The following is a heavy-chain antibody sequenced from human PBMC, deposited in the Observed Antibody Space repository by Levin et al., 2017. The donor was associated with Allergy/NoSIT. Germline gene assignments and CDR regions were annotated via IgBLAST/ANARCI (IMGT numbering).Heavy chain of an antibody. CDR1: GYTLAELS. D-gene: IGHD3-10*01. Sequence: ASVKVSCKLSGYTLAELSIHWVRQAPGKGLEWMGGFDPEDDETIYAQQFQGRVTMTEDTSTDTAYMELSSLRSEDTAVYYCATYFGQGSFDFWGQGTLVTVSP. J-gene: IGHJ4*02. CDR2: FDPEDDET. CDR3: ATYFGQGSFDF. V-gene: IGHV1-24*01.